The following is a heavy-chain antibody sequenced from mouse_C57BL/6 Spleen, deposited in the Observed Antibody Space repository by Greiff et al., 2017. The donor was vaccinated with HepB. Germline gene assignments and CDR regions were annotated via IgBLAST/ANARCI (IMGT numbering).Heavy chain of an antibody. V-gene: IGHV1-22*01. J-gene: IGHJ2*01. CDR3: ARDPYFYFDY. CDR2: INPNNGGT. Sequence: EVQLQQSGPELVNPGASVKMSCKASGYTFTDYNMHWVKQSHGKSLEWIGYINPNNGGTSYNQKFKGKATLTVNKSSSTAYMELRSLTSEDSSVYYCARDPYFYFDYWGQGTTLTVSS. D-gene: IGHD1-1*01. CDR1: GYTFTDYN.